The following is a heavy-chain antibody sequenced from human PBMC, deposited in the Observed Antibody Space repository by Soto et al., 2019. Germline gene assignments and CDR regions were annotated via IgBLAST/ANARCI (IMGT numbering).Heavy chain of an antibody. D-gene: IGHD3-22*01. CDR1: GYTFTGYY. CDR3: ARGKQGYYESSGFYSFDY. Sequence: GASVKVSCKASGYTFTGYYMHWVRQAPGQGLEWMGWINPNSGGTNYAQKFQGRVTMTRDTSTSTAYMELRSLRSDDTAVYYCARGKQGYYESSGFYSFDYWGQGTLVTVSS. V-gene: IGHV1-2*02. CDR2: INPNSGGT. J-gene: IGHJ4*02.